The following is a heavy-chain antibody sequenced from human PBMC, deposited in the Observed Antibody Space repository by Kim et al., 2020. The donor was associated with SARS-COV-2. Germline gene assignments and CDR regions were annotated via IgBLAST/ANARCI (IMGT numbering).Heavy chain of an antibody. CDR1: GGSFSGYY. CDR3: ARGRELYCSSTSCPLDFDY. V-gene: IGHV4-34*01. CDR2: INHSGST. D-gene: IGHD2-2*01. J-gene: IGHJ4*02. Sequence: SETLSLTCAVYGGSFSGYYWSWIRQPPGKGLEWIGEINHSGSTNYNPSLKSRVTISVDTSKNQFSLKLSSVTAADTAVYYCARGRELYCSSTSCPLDFDYWGQGTLVTVSS.